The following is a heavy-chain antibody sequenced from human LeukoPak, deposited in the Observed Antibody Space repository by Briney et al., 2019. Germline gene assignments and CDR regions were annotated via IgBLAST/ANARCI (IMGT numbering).Heavy chain of an antibody. Sequence: GRSLRLSCAASGFTFSSYGMHWVRQAPGKGLEWVAVIWYDGSNKYYADSVKGRFTISRDNSKNTLYLQMNSLRAEDTAVYYCASLDYGGPFDYWGQGTLVTVSS. V-gene: IGHV3-33*01. CDR1: GFTFSSYG. D-gene: IGHD4-23*01. J-gene: IGHJ4*02. CDR3: ASLDYGGPFDY. CDR2: IWYDGSNK.